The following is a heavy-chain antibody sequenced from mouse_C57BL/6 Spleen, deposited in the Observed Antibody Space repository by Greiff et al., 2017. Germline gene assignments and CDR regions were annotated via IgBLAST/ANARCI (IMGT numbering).Heavy chain of an antibody. V-gene: IGHV1-19*01. CDR3: ASGDGSSYDYAMDY. CDR2: INPYNGGT. D-gene: IGHD1-1*01. J-gene: IGHJ4*01. CDR1: GYTFTDYY. Sequence: EVQLQQSGPVLVKPGASVKMSCKASGYTFTDYYMNWVKQSHGKSLEWIGVINPYNGGTSYNQKFKGKATLTVDKSSSTAYMELNSLTSEDSAVYYCASGDGSSYDYAMDYWGQGTSVTVSS.